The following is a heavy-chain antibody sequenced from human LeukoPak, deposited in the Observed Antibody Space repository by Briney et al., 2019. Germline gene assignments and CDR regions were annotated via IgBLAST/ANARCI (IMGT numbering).Heavy chain of an antibody. CDR3: AKDLANSGWYFYY. V-gene: IGHV3-23*01. Sequence: PGGSLRLSCAAPGFTFSSYAMSWVRQAPGKGVEWVSAISGSGGSTYYAHSVRGRFTISRDNSKNTLYLQMNSLRAEDTAVYYCAKDLANSGWYFYYWGQGTLVTVSS. J-gene: IGHJ4*02. CDR2: ISGSGGST. D-gene: IGHD6-19*01. CDR1: GFTFSSYA.